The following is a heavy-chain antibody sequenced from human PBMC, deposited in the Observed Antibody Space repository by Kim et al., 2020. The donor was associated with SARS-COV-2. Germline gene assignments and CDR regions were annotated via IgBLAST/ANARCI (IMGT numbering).Heavy chain of an antibody. CDR2: ISYDGSNK. D-gene: IGHD5-18*01. CDR3: ARDRGIQLGFNYYYGMDV. J-gene: IGHJ6*02. Sequence: GGSLRLSCAASGFTFSSYAMHWVRQAPGKGLEWVAVISYDGSNKYYADSVKGRFTISRDNSKNTLYLQMNSLRAEDTAVYYCARDRGIQLGFNYYYGMDVWGQGATVTVCS. CDR1: GFTFSSYA. V-gene: IGHV3-30*04.